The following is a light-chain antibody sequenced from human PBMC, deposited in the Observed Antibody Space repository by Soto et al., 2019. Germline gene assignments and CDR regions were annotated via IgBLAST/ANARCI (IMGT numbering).Light chain of an antibody. CDR1: SSDVGSYNL. Sequence: QSALTQPASVSGSPGQSITISCTGTSSDVGSYNLVSWYQQHPGKAPKLMIYEVSKRPSGVSNRFSGSKSGNTASLTISGXXXXDEADYYCCSYAGSSTPYVFGTGTKVTVL. CDR2: EVS. V-gene: IGLV2-23*02. J-gene: IGLJ1*01. CDR3: CSYAGSSTPYV.